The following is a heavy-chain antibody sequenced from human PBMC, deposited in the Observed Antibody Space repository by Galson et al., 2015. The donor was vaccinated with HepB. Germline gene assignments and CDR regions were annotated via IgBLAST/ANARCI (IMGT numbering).Heavy chain of an antibody. CDR2: IYYSGST. CDR1: GGSISSGDYY. V-gene: IGHV4-30-4*01. Sequence: LSLTCTVSGGSISSGDYYWSWIRQPPGKGLEWIGYIYYSGSTYYNPSLKSRVTISVDTSKNQFSLKLSSVTAADTAVYYCASTPGRYYYYYYGMDVWGQGTTVTVSS. D-gene: IGHD2-15*01. J-gene: IGHJ6*02. CDR3: ASTPGRYYYYYYGMDV.